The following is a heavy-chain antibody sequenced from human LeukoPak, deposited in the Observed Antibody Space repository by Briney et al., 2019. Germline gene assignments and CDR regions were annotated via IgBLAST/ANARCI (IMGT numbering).Heavy chain of an antibody. V-gene: IGHV1-8*01. CDR1: GYTFTSYD. CDR3: ARPFDFYWAGNEYFHQ. D-gene: IGHD3-3*01. Sequence: GASVKVSCKASGYTFTSYDINWVRQATGQGLEWMGWMNPNSGNTGYAQKFQGRVTMTRNTSISTAYMELSSLRSEDTAVYYCARPFDFYWAGNEYFHQWGQGTLVTVSS. CDR2: MNPNSGNT. J-gene: IGHJ1*01.